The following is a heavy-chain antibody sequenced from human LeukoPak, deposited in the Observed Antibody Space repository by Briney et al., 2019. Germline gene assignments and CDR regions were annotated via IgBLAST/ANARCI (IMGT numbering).Heavy chain of an antibody. CDR1: GVSITRGTYY. CDR3: ARASETAMITL. Sequence: PSQTLSLTCTVSGVSITRGTYYWTWIRHPAGKGLEWFGRIYSTGRVNYNPSRKSRVTMLLDTSKNHISLKLTSVTAADTAIYFCARASETAMITLWGQGTLVTVSS. D-gene: IGHD5-18*01. CDR2: IYSTGRV. V-gene: IGHV4-61*02. J-gene: IGHJ4*02.